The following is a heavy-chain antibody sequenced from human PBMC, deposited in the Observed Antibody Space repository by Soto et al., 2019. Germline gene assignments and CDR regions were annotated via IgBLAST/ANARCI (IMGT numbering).Heavy chain of an antibody. V-gene: IGHV1-3*01. CDR3: ARATAWLVRLDY. CDR2: INASNSNT. D-gene: IGHD6-19*01. J-gene: IGHJ4*02. Sequence: ASVKVSCKASGYTFTSYAMHWVRQAPGQRLEWMGWINASNSNTKYSQKFQGRVTITRDTSASTAYMELSSLRSEDTAVYYCARATAWLVRLDYWGQGTLVTVSS. CDR1: GYTFTSYA.